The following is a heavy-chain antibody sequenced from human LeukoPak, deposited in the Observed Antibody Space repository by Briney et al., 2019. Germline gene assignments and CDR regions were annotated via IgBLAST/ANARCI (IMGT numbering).Heavy chain of an antibody. Sequence: SETLSLTCTVSGGSISTYYWSWIRQPAGKGLEWIGRMYTSGTTKYNASLKSRVTMSVDTSNNQFSLKVSSVTAADTAVYYCARDQGSYYGVDVWGQGTTVTVSS. CDR3: ARDQGSYYGVDV. CDR2: MYTSGTT. CDR1: GGSISTYY. J-gene: IGHJ6*02. V-gene: IGHV4-4*07.